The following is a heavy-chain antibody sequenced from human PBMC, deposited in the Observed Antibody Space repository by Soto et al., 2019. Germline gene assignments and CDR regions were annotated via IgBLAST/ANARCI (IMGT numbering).Heavy chain of an antibody. CDR1: GGSVTSGHY. Sequence: SETLSLTCAVSGGSVTSGHYWDWIRQPPGKGLEWIGSIHHSGSTYYNPSLKSRVTISVDTSKNQLSLKLRSVTAADTAVYYCARSYDISAYFPNYYYGMDVWGQGTTVTVSS. V-gene: IGHV4-38-2*01. J-gene: IGHJ6*02. D-gene: IGHD3-22*01. CDR2: IHHSGST. CDR3: ARSYDISAYFPNYYYGMDV.